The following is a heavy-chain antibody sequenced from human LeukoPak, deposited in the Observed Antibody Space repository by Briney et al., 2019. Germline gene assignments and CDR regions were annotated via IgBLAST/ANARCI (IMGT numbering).Heavy chain of an antibody. CDR1: GGSISSHY. V-gene: IGHV4-59*11. J-gene: IGHJ6*03. Sequence: SETLSLTCTVSGGSISSHYWSWIRQPPGKGLEWIGYIYYSGSTNYNPSPKSRVTISVDTSKNQFSLKLGSVTAADTAVYYCARVTSYYYYMDVWAKGPRSPSP. CDR3: ARVTSYYYYMDV. CDR2: IYYSGST.